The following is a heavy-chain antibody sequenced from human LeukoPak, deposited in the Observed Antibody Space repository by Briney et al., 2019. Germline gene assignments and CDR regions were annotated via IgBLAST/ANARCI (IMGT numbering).Heavy chain of an antibody. J-gene: IGHJ3*02. D-gene: IGHD2/OR15-2a*01. CDR2: IYYSGST. CDR3: ASPSKKARLAFDI. V-gene: IGHV4-39*01. CDR1: GGSISSSSYY. Sequence: SETLSLTCTVSGGSISSSSYYWGWIRQPPGKGLEWNGSIYYSGSTYYNPSLKSRVTISVDTSKNQFSLKLSSVTAADTAVYYCASPSKKARLAFDIWGQGTMVTVSS.